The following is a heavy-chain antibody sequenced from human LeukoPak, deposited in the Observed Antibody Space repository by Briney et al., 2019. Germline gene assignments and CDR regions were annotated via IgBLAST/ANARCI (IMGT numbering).Heavy chain of an antibody. V-gene: IGHV6-1*01. Sequence: SQTLSLTCVISGDSVSSNSVAWHWIRQSPSRGLEWLGRTYYRSKWYNDYAVSVKSRITISPDTSRNQFSLQLNSVTPEDTAVYYCARETINFFDYWGQGTLVTVSS. CDR3: ARETINFFDY. J-gene: IGHJ4*02. CDR1: GDSVSSNSVA. CDR2: TYYRSKWYN. D-gene: IGHD4/OR15-4a*01.